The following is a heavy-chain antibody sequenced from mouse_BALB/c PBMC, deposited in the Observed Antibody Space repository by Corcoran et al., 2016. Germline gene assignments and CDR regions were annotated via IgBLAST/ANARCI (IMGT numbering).Heavy chain of an antibody. CDR1: GFSLSTSGMG. V-gene: IGHV8-12*01. Sequence: QVTLKESGPGILQPSQTLSLTCSFSGFSLSTSGMGVRWIRPPSGKGLEWLAHIYWDDDKRYNPSLKSRLTISKDTSRNQVFLKITSVDTADTATYYCARSMITTTEFAYWGQGTLVTVSA. J-gene: IGHJ3*01. D-gene: IGHD2-4*01. CDR2: IYWDDDK. CDR3: ARSMITTTEFAY.